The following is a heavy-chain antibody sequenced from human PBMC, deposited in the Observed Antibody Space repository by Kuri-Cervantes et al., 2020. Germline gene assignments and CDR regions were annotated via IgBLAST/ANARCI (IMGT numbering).Heavy chain of an antibody. CDR1: GGPISSSTYY. V-gene: IGHV4-39*01. Sequence: SETLSLTCTVSGGPISSSTYYWGWIRQPPGKGLEWIGSIYYSGSTYYNPSLKSRVSISVDTSKNQFSLKLSSVTAADTAVYYCARQGGSQYYFDYWGQGTLVTVSS. CDR2: IYYSGST. CDR3: ARQGGSQYYFDY. D-gene: IGHD1-26*01. J-gene: IGHJ4*02.